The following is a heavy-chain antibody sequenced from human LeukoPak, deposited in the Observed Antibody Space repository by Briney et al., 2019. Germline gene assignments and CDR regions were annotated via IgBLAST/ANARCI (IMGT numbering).Heavy chain of an antibody. V-gene: IGHV4-59*01. J-gene: IGHJ4*02. Sequence: SETLSLTCTVSGGSISSYYWSWIRLPPGKGLEWIGYIYYTGATYYNPSLKSRVTISLDTSKNQFSLKLSSVTAADAAVYYCARAGHSHGTGYYFDYWGQGALVTVST. CDR3: ARAGHSHGTGYYFDY. CDR2: IYYTGAT. CDR1: GGSISSYY. D-gene: IGHD5-18*01.